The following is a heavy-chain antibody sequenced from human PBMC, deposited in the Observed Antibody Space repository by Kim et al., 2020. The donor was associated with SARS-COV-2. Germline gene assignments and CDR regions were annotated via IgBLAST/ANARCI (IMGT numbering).Heavy chain of an antibody. CDR2: ISWNSGSI. J-gene: IGHJ5*02. Sequence: GGSLRLSCAASGFTFDDYAMHWVRQAPGKGLEWVSGISWNSGSIGYADSVKGRFTISRDNAKNSLYLQMNSLRAEDTALYYCAKDIRYSSSWHTAFDPWG. CDR1: GFTFDDYA. CDR3: AKDIRYSSSWHTAFDP. V-gene: IGHV3-9*01. D-gene: IGHD6-13*01.